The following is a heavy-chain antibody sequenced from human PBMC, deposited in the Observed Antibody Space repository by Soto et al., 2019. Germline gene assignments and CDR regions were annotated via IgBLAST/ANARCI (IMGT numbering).Heavy chain of an antibody. CDR1: GTSVRGYY. D-gene: IGHD3-10*01. Sequence: PSETLSLTCTVSGTSVRGYYWTWIRQPPGKGLEWIGYIYYTGTTKYNPSLKSRVTISVDTSKNQFSLRLSSVTAADTAVYYCAREVSSFGSNHFDSWGQGALVTVS. CDR2: IYYTGTT. V-gene: IGHV4-59*02. J-gene: IGHJ4*02. CDR3: AREVSSFGSNHFDS.